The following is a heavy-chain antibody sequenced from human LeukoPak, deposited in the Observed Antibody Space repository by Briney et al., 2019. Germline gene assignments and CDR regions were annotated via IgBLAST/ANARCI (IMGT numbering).Heavy chain of an antibody. CDR3: ARQVATKGEWAFDI. J-gene: IGHJ3*02. D-gene: IGHD5-12*01. CDR1: GGSISSSNYY. CDR2: IYTSGST. Sequence: PSETLSLTCSVSGGSISSSNYYWSWIRQPAGKGLEWIGRIYTSGSTNYNPSLKSRVTISVDTSKNQFSLKLSSVTAADTAVYYCARQVATKGEWAFDIWGQGTLVTVSS. V-gene: IGHV4-61*02.